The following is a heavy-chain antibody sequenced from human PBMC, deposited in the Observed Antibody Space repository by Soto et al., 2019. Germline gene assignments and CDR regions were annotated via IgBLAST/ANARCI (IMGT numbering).Heavy chain of an antibody. V-gene: IGHV1-18*01. CDR3: ARYISRVPAAIS. CDR2: ISTYNGNT. D-gene: IGHD2-2*01. Sequence: ASVKVSCKATGYTFTSYGISWVRQAPGQGLEWMGWISTYNGNTNYAQKLQDRVTMTTDTSTSTAYMELRSLRSDDTAVYFCARYISRVPAAISRGQGTLVTVSS. CDR1: GYTFTSYG. J-gene: IGHJ4*02.